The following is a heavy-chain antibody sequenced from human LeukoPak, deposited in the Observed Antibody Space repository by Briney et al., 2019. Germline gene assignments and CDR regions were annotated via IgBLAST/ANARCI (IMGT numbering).Heavy chain of an antibody. CDR2: IYYSGST. CDR3: ARELKGRGYDYGGHYHYYMDV. V-gene: IGHV4-59*01. Sequence: SETLSLTCTVSGGSISSYYWSWIRQPSGKGLEWIGYIYYSGSTNYNPSLKSRVTISVDTSKNQFSLKLSSVIAADTAVYYCARELKGRGYDYGGHYHYYMDVWGTGTTVTVSS. D-gene: IGHD5-18*01. J-gene: IGHJ6*03. CDR1: GGSISSYY.